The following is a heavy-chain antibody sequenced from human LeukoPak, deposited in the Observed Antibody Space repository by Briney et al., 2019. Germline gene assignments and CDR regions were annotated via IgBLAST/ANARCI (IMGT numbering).Heavy chain of an antibody. Sequence: ASVKVSCKASGYTFTSYGIGRVRQAPGQGLEYMGWINAYNSNTYYAQKLQGRVTMNTDTSTSTAYMELRSLRSDDTAVYYCAREARYCSSIRCYVGMGNDLWGQGTLITVSS. CDR2: INAYNSNT. D-gene: IGHD2-2*01. CDR3: AREARYCSSIRCYVGMGNDL. J-gene: IGHJ5*02. V-gene: IGHV1-18*01. CDR1: GYTFTSYG.